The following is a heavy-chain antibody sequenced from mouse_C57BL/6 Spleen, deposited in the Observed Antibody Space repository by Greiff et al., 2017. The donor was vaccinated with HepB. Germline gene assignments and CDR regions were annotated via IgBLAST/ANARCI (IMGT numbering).Heavy chain of an antibody. D-gene: IGHD1-1*01. CDR2: ILPGSGST. V-gene: IGHV1-9*01. CDR3: ARKGITTVVAPYAMDY. Sequence: LVESGAELMKPGASVKLSCKATGYTFTGYWIEWVKQRPGHGLEWIGEILPGSGSTNYNEKFKGKATFTADTSSNTAYMQLSSLTTEDSAIYYCARKGITTVVAPYAMDYWGQGTSVTVSS. J-gene: IGHJ4*01. CDR1: GYTFTGYW.